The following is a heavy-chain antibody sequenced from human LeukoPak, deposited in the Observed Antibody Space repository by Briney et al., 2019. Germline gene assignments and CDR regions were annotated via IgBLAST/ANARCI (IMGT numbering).Heavy chain of an antibody. D-gene: IGHD2-2*01. CDR3: ARVESGSCSNTRCRNIDY. CDR2: INIDGTDT. J-gene: IGHJ4*02. Sequence: GGSLRLSCAASGFTFRYYWLHWVRQAPGKGLVWVSRINIDGTDTSYADSVKGRFTISRDNAKNTLYLQMSSLRAEDTAVYYCARVESGSCSNTRCRNIDYWGQGTLVTVSS. V-gene: IGHV3-74*01. CDR1: GFTFRYYW.